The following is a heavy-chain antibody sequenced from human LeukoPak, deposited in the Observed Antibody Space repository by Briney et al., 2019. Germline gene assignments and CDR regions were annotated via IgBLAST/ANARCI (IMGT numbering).Heavy chain of an antibody. CDR3: ARRAGDYSHPYDY. CDR1: GFTVSSNS. CDR2: IYSDNT. D-gene: IGHD3-22*01. V-gene: IGHV3-53*01. Sequence: GGSLRLSCTVSGFTVSSNSMSWVRQAPGKGLEWVSFIYSDNTHYSDSVKGRFTISTDNSKNTLYLQMSSLRAEDTAVYYCARRAGDYSHPYDYWGQGTLVTVSS. J-gene: IGHJ4*02.